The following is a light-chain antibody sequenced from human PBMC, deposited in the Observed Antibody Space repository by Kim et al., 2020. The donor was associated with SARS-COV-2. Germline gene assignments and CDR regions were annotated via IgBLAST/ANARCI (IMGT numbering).Light chain of an antibody. CDR3: QTWGDGFRV. CDR2: VDSDGSH. V-gene: IGLV4-69*01. CDR1: SGYRTYA. J-gene: IGLJ2*01. Sequence: QLVLTQPPSASASLGASVRLTCTLSSGYRTYAIAWHQQQPGKGPRYLMKVDSDGSHSNGDGIPDRFSGATSGAERHLTISSLQSEDEADYYCQTWGDGFRVFGGGTQLTVL.